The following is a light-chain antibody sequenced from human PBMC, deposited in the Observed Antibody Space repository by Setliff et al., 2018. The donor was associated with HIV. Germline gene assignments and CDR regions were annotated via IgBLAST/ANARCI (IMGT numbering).Light chain of an antibody. Sequence: QSVLTQPPSVSGAPGQRVTISCTGSSSNIGAGYDVHWYQQLPGTAPQLLIYGNNNRPSGVPDRFSGSKSGTSASLAITGLQAEDEADYYCQSYDSSLSGHYVFGTGTKVTV. CDR1: SSNIGAGYD. CDR3: QSYDSSLSGHYV. CDR2: GNN. J-gene: IGLJ1*01. V-gene: IGLV1-40*01.